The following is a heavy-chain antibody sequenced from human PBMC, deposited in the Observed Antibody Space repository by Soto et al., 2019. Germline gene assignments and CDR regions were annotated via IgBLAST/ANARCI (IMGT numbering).Heavy chain of an antibody. CDR3: ASKLLTYSSSWTFDY. CDR1: GFTFSDYY. Sequence: GGSLRLSCAASGFTFSDYYMSWIRQAPGKGLERVSYISSSSSYTNYADSVKGRFTISRDNAKNSLYLQMNSLRAEDTAVYYCASKLLTYSSSWTFDYWGQGTLVTVS. D-gene: IGHD6-13*01. CDR2: ISSSSSYT. V-gene: IGHV3-11*06. J-gene: IGHJ4*02.